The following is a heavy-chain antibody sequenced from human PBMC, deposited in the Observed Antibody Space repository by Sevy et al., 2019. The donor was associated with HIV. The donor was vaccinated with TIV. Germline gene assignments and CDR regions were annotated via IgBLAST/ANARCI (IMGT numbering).Heavy chain of an antibody. CDR3: ARDRRFQYYDISGDPYYFDS. J-gene: IGHJ4*02. V-gene: IGHV3-21*01. D-gene: IGHD3-22*01. CDR2: ITASSRFK. Sequence: GGSLRLSCAASGFTLSWHDMSWVRQAPGKSLEWISSITASSRFKHYAASLRGRFTISRDNSGNPLFLQLKSLRADDTAMYYCARDRRFQYYDISGDPYYFDSWGQGTLVTVSS. CDR1: GFTLSWHD.